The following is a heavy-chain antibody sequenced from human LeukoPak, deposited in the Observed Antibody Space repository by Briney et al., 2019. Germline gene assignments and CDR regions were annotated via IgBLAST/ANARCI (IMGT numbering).Heavy chain of an antibody. CDR2: IYTSEST. V-gene: IGHV4-61*02. CDR3: ARRITSGTSKWYFDL. Sequence: SETLSLTCTVSGGSITSGSYYWSWIRQPAGTGLEWIGRIYTSESTNYNPSFKSRVTISVDTSKNQFSLKLSSVTAADTAVYYCARRITSGTSKWYFDLWGRGTLVTVSS. CDR1: GGSITSGSYY. J-gene: IGHJ2*01. D-gene: IGHD6-13*01.